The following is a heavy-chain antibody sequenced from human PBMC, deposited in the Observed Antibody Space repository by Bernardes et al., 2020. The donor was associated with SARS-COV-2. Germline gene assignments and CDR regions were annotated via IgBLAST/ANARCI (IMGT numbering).Heavy chain of an antibody. CDR2: ISYTGDST. J-gene: IGHJ4*02. CDR1: EFTFWNCD. Sequence: GGSLRLSCAGSEFTFWNCDMSWVRQAPGKGLEWVSTISYTGDSTYYADSVKGRFSISRDKSKNTLYLLMSSLRVEDTAVYYCAKDDRCSVFRTGNSLDFWGQGTLVTVSS. CDR3: AKDDRCSVFRTGNSLDF. D-gene: IGHD3-9*01. V-gene: IGHV3-23*01.